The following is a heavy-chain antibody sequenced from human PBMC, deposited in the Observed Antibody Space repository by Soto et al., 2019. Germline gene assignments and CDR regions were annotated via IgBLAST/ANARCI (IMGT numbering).Heavy chain of an antibody. CDR3: ARHGVYYGDYASYYYYGMDV. CDR2: IYYSGSA. J-gene: IGHJ6*02. CDR1: GGSISSSTYY. D-gene: IGHD4-17*01. V-gene: IGHV4-39*01. Sequence: QVQLQESGPGLVKPSETLSLTCTVSGGSISSSTYYWGWIRQPPGKGLEWIGFIYYSGSAYYNPSLKSRVTISIDTSKNQFSLKLTSVTAADTAVFYCARHGVYYGDYASYYYYGMDVWGRGTTVTVSS.